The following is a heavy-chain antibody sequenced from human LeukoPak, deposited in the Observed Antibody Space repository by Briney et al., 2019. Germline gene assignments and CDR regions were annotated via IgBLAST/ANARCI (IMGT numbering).Heavy chain of an antibody. CDR1: GFTFSSYA. J-gene: IGHJ5*02. D-gene: IGHD1-26*01. CDR2: ISGSGGCT. V-gene: IGHV3-23*01. Sequence: GGSLRLSCAASGFTFSSYAMSWVRQAPGKGLEWVSAISGSGGCTYYADSVKGRFTISRDNSKNTLYLQMNTLRAEDTAVYYCAKGSGSYENNWFDPWGQGTLVTVSS. CDR3: AKGSGSYENNWFDP.